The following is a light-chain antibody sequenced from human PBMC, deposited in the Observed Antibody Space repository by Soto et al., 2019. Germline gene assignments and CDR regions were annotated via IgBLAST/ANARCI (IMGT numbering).Light chain of an antibody. J-gene: IGLJ2*01. CDR3: SSYSTTYTVL. V-gene: IGLV2-14*01. Sequence: QSALTQPASMSGSPGQSITISCTGTSSDVGGYNYVSWYQQHPDRAPKLIIYEVSNRPSGVSIRFSGSKSANTASLTISGLQAEDEADYYCSSYSTTYTVLFGGGTKLTVL. CDR2: EVS. CDR1: SSDVGGYNY.